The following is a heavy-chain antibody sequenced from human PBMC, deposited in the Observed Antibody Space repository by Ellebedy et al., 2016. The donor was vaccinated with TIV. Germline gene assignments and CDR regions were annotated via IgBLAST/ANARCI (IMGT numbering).Heavy chain of an antibody. CDR2: INHSGST. V-gene: IGHV4-39*01. CDR1: GGSISSSSYY. D-gene: IGHD3/OR15-3a*01. CDR3: ARHGRVPGEIGSTNWFDP. J-gene: IGHJ5*02. Sequence: SETLSLXCTVSGGSISSSSYYWSWIRQPPGKGLEWIGEINHSGSTNYNPSLKSRVTISVDTSKNQFSLKLSSVTAADTAVYYCARHGRVPGEIGSTNWFDPWGQGTLVTVSS.